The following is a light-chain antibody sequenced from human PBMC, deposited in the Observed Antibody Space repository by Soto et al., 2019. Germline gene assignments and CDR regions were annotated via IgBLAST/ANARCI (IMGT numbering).Light chain of an antibody. V-gene: IGLV2-8*01. CDR2: EVS. J-gene: IGLJ3*02. CDR3: SSYAGSNNWV. Sequence: QSVLTQPPSASGSPGQSVTISCTGTSSDVGGYNYVSWYQQHPAKAPKLMIYEVSKRPSGVPDRFSGSKSGNTASLTVSGLQAEDEADYYCSSYAGSNNWVLGGGTKLTVL. CDR1: SSDVGGYNY.